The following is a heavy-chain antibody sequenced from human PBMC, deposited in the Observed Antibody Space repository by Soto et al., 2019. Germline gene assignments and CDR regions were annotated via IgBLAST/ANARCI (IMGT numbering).Heavy chain of an antibody. J-gene: IGHJ4*02. CDR2: IYYSGST. CDR3: ASHSTPRDYFDY. V-gene: IGHV4-59*05. CDR1: GGSITPYS. Sequence: SEPLSLTCTVSGGSITPYSWCWVRQPPGKGLEWIGSIYYSGSTYYNPSLKSRVTISVDTSKNQFSLKLSSVTAADTALYYCASHSTPRDYFDYWGQGTLVTVSS.